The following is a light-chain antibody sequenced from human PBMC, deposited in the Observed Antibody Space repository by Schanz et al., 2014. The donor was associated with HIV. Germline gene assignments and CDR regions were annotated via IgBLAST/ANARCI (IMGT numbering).Light chain of an antibody. V-gene: IGKV3-20*01. Sequence: EAVLTQSPATLSAYPGERVTLSCRTTQIISTSLAWYQQRPGQPPRLLLYGASSRATGIPDRFSGSGSGTDFTLTISRVEPEDYAVYYCQYFGNSGGTFGGGTKVEIK. CDR1: QIISTS. J-gene: IGKJ4*01. CDR2: GAS. CDR3: QYFGNSGGT.